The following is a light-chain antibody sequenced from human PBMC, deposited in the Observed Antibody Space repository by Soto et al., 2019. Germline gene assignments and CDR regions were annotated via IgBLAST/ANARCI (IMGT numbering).Light chain of an antibody. CDR3: SSYTSSSAYV. J-gene: IGLJ1*01. V-gene: IGLV2-14*01. CDR2: DVS. CDR1: SSEVGGYNY. Sequence: QSALTQPASVSGSPVRSITISCTGNSSEVGGYNYVSWYQQHPGKAPKLMIYDVSNRPSGVSNRFSGSKSGNTASLTISGFQAEDEADYYCSSYTSSSAYVFGPGTKVTVL.